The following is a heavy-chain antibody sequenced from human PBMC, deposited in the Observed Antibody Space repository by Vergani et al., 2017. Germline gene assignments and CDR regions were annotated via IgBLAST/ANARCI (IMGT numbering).Heavy chain of an antibody. J-gene: IGHJ3*01. CDR1: GGSISSGGYY. Sequence: QVQLQESGPGLVKPSQTLSLTCTVSGGSISSGGYYWSWIRQPPGKGLEWLGYIYYSGSTNYNPSLKSRVRISVDTSKNQFSLKLTSVTAADTAVYYCARSRYYDSGSYYITYDAFDVWGQGTMVTVSS. CDR3: ARSRYYDSGSYYITYDAFDV. CDR2: IYYSGST. D-gene: IGHD3-10*01. V-gene: IGHV4-61*08.